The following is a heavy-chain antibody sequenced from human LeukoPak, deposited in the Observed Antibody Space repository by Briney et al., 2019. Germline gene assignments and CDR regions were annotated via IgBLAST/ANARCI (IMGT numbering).Heavy chain of an antibody. CDR3: AKEGAGLRGPMEIYYFEQ. J-gene: IGHJ4*02. V-gene: IGHV3-66*01. CDR2: VYNDGRI. Sequence: GGSLRLSCAGSGFSVSHYSMSWVRQAPGKGPEWVSVVYNDGRISYADSVKGRFTISRDLSKNTLYLQMNSLRDADTAVYYCAKEGAGLRGPMEIYYFEQWGQGTLVTVSS. D-gene: IGHD3-10*01. CDR1: GFSVSHYS.